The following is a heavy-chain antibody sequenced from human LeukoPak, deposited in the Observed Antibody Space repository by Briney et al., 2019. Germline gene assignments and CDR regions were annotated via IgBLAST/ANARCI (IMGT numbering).Heavy chain of an antibody. V-gene: IGHV4-39*01. CDR1: GGSISSSSYY. D-gene: IGHD6-19*01. CDR2: IYYSGST. J-gene: IGHJ4*02. CDR3: ARGAVAAGGGLDY. Sequence: SETLSLTCTVSGGSISSSSYYWGWIRQPPGKGLEWIGSIYYSGSTYYNPSLKSRVTISVDTSKNQFSLKLSSVTAADTAVYYCARGAVAAGGGLDYWGQGTLVTVSS.